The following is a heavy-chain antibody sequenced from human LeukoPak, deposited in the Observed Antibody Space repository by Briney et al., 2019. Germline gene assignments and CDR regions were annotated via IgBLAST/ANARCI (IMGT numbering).Heavy chain of an antibody. V-gene: IGHV5-51*01. CDR3: ARPSHVHVRGVPYYFDY. CDR1: GSIFTSYW. Sequence: GASLQISCKGSGSIFTSYWIGWVRQLPGKGLEWMGIIYPGDSDTRYSPSFQDQDTISADKSISTAYLQWSSLKASDTAMYYCARPSHVHVRGVPYYFDYWGQGTLVTVSS. CDR2: IYPGDSDT. D-gene: IGHD3-10*02. J-gene: IGHJ4*02.